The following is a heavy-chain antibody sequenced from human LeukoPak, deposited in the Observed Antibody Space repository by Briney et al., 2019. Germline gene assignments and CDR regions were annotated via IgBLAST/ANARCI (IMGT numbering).Heavy chain of an antibody. V-gene: IGHV1-3*01. CDR2: INAGNGNT. J-gene: IGHJ5*02. CDR3: ATGGIVGASVWFDP. D-gene: IGHD1-26*01. Sequence: GASVKVSCKASGHTFTSYAMHWVRQAPGQRLEWMGWINAGNGNTKYSQKFQGGVTITRDTSASTAYMELSSLRSEDTAVYYCATGGIVGASVWFDPWGQGTLVTVSS. CDR1: GHTFTSYA.